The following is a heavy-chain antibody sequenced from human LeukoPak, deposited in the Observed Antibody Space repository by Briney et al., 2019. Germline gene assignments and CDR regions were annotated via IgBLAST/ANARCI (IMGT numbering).Heavy chain of an antibody. Sequence: GASVKVSCKASGGTFSSYAISWVRQAPGQGLEWMGGIIPIFGTANYAQKLQGRVTITADESTSTAYMELSSLRSEDTAVYYCARDLNLRDYGDLGYWGQGTLVTVSS. CDR2: IIPIFGTA. D-gene: IGHD4-17*01. CDR3: ARDLNLRDYGDLGY. V-gene: IGHV1-69*13. J-gene: IGHJ4*02. CDR1: GGTFSSYA.